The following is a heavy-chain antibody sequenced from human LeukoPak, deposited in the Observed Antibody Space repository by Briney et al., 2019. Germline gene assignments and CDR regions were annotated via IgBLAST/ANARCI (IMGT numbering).Heavy chain of an antibody. V-gene: IGHV3-30*02. J-gene: IGHJ4*02. Sequence: PGGSLRLSCAASGFTFSSYGMHWVRQAPGKGLEWVAFIRYDGSNKYYADSVKGRFTISRDNSKNTLYLQMNSLRAEDTAVYYCSHDCSSTSCYSFDYWGQGTLVTVSS. CDR3: SHDCSSTSCYSFDY. D-gene: IGHD2-2*01. CDR2: IRYDGSNK. CDR1: GFTFSSYG.